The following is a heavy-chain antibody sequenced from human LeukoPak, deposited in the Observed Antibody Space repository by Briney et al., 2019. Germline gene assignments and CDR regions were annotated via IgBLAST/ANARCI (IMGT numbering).Heavy chain of an antibody. V-gene: IGHV4-39*02. CDR1: GGSITSSSYF. CDR3: ARHNCSSSGFDH. CDR2: IYYSGTT. J-gene: IGHJ5*02. D-gene: IGHD6-6*01. Sequence: SETLSLTCTVSGGSITSSSYFWGWNRPPQGQELEWIVSIYYSGTTYYNPTLKSRITISVYTTKNHFSLNPSTAAAADAADYSWARHNCSSSGFDHWGQGALVTVSS.